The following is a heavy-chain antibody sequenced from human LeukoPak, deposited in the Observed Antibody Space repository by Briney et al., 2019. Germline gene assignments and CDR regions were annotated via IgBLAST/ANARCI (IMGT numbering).Heavy chain of an antibody. V-gene: IGHV4-59*01. Sequence: SETLSLTCTVSGSSISSYYWSWIRQPPGKGLEWIGYIYYSGSTNYNPFLKSRVTISVDTSKNQFSLKLSSVTAADTAVYYCARDWVRDGYNADAFDIWGQGTMVTVSS. D-gene: IGHD5-24*01. CDR3: ARDWVRDGYNADAFDI. CDR2: IYYSGST. CDR1: GSSISSYY. J-gene: IGHJ3*02.